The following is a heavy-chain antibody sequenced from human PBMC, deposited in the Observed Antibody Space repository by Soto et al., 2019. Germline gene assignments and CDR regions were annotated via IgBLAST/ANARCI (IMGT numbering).Heavy chain of an antibody. CDR1: GGTFSSYA. J-gene: IGHJ6*02. CDR2: IIPNFGTA. CDR3: AREGIAAAGMRFREYYYGMDV. V-gene: IGHV1-69*12. Sequence: QVQLVQSGAEVKKPGSSVKVSCKASGGTFSSYAISWVRQAPGQGLEWMGGIIPNFGTANYAQKFQGRVTITADESTSTAYMELSSLRSEDTAVYYCAREGIAAAGMRFREYYYGMDVWGQGTTVTVSS. D-gene: IGHD6-13*01.